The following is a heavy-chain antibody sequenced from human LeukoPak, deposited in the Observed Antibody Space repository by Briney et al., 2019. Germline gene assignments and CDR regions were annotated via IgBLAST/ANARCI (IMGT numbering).Heavy chain of an antibody. J-gene: IGHJ4*02. D-gene: IGHD1-7*01. CDR3: AKLDWNFDYFDY. CDR2: ISGSGGST. CDR1: GFTFSSYA. Sequence: GGSLRLSCAASGFTFSSYAMSWVPQAPGKGLEWVSAISGSGGSTYYADSVKGRFTISRDNSKNTLYLQMNSLRAEDTAVYYCAKLDWNFDYFDYWGQGTLVTVSS. V-gene: IGHV3-23*01.